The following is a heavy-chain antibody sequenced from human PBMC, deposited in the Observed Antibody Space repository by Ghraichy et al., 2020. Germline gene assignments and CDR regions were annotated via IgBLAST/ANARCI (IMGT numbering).Heavy chain of an antibody. Sequence: GSLRLSCTVSGGSISGYCWSWIRQPPGKGLEWIGCIYYSGSTNYNPSLKSRVTISLDTSKNQFSLNLRSLTTADTAVYYCARWAVAVAGQGFDYWGQGTLVTVSS. CDR3: ARWAVAVAGQGFDY. V-gene: IGHV4-59*01. CDR1: GGSISGYC. D-gene: IGHD6-13*01. CDR2: IYYSGST. J-gene: IGHJ4*02.